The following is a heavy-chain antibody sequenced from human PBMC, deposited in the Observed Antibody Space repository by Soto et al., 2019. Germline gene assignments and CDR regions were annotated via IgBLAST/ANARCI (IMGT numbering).Heavy chain of an antibody. CDR1: GFTFGDYA. J-gene: IGHJ4*02. D-gene: IGHD6-6*01. Sequence: EVQLVESGGGLVQPGRYLRLSCTASGFTFGDYAMSWFRQAPGKGLEWVGFIRSKAYGGTTEYAASVKGRFTISRDDSKSIAYLQMNSLKTEDTAVYYCTRAYSSSSEKKFDYWGQGTLVTVSS. CDR3: TRAYSSSSEKKFDY. V-gene: IGHV3-49*03. CDR2: IRSKAYGGTT.